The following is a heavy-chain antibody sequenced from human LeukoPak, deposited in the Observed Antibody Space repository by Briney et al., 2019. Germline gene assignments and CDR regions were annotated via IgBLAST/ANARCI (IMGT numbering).Heavy chain of an antibody. V-gene: IGHV3-30*02. D-gene: IGHD3-9*01. Sequence: GGSLRLSCAAPGFTFSSYAMSWVRQAPGKGLEWVAFIRYDGSNKYYADSVKGRFTISRDNSKNTLYLQMNSLRAEDTAVYYCAKGGYYDILTGLADYWGQGTLVTVSS. CDR3: AKGGYYDILTGLADY. J-gene: IGHJ4*02. CDR1: GFTFSSYA. CDR2: IRYDGSNK.